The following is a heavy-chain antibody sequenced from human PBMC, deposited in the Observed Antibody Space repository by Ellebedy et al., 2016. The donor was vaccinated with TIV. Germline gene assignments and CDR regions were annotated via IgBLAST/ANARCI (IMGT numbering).Heavy chain of an antibody. V-gene: IGHV3-74*01. D-gene: IGHD2-15*01. J-gene: IGHJ3*02. CDR2: INSDGSST. CDR3: AKTQRIGYCSGGNCHDAFDI. Sequence: GESLKISCAASGFTFSRHWMHWVRQAPGKGLVWVSRINSDGSSTSYADSVKGRFTISRDNAKNTLYLQVNSLRAEDTAVYYFAKTQRIGYCSGGNCHDAFDIWGQGTMVTVSS. CDR1: GFTFSRHW.